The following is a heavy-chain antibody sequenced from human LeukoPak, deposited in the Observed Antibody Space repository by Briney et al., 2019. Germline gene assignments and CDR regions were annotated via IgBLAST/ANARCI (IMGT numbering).Heavy chain of an antibody. CDR3: ARGLDCRSTSCYLDT. J-gene: IGHJ4*02. D-gene: IGHD2-2*01. CDR2: INQDGSER. Sequence: GGSLRLSCAASGFTFTKYWMTWVRQDPGKVLEWVANINQDGSERFYVDSVKGRFTISRDNAKNSLYLQMNSLGAEDTAVYYCARGLDCRSTSCYLDTWGQGTLVTVSS. CDR1: GFTFTKYW. V-gene: IGHV3-7*01.